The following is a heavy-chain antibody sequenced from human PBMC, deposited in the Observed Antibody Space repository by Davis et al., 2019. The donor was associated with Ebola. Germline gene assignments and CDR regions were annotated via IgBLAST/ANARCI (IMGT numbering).Heavy chain of an antibody. V-gene: IGHV3-53*01. CDR1: GLSVSTNY. J-gene: IGHJ4*02. CDR2: LYVAGGT. CDR3: AKERGSSWSPGALYDY. Sequence: GESLKISCAVSGLSVSTNYMSWVRQAPGRGLEWVSILYVAGGTYYADSVKGRFTISRDNSKNTLYLQMNSLRAEDTAVYYCAKERGSSWSPGALYDYWGQGTLVTVSS. D-gene: IGHD6-13*01.